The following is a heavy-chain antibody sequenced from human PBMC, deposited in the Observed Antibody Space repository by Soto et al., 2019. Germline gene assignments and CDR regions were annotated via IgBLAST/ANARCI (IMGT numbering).Heavy chain of an antibody. CDR2: IYYSGST. V-gene: IGHV4-39*07. CDR1: GGSISSSSCY. J-gene: IGHJ4*02. D-gene: IGHD4-17*01. CDR3: ATWVDYGDFEGFDF. Sequence: PXXTLSLTCTVSGGSISSSSCYWGFIRQPPGKGLEWIGSIYYSGSTYYNPSLKSRVTISVDTSKNQFSLKLTSVTDADTATYFCATWVDYGDFEGFDFWGQGTLVTVSS.